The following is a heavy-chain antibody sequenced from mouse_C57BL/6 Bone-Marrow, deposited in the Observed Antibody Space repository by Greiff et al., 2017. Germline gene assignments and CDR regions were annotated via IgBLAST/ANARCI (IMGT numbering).Heavy chain of an antibody. J-gene: IGHJ3*01. CDR2: IDPETGGT. CDR1: GYTFTDYE. CDR3: TRYYDYDD. D-gene: IGHD2-4*01. V-gene: IGHV1-15*01. Sequence: VQLQQSGAELVRPGASVTLSCKASGYTFTDYEMHWVKQTPVHGLEWIGAIDPETGGTAYNQKFQGKAILTADKSSSTAYMELRSLTSEDSAVYYCTRYYDYDDWGQGTLVTVSA.